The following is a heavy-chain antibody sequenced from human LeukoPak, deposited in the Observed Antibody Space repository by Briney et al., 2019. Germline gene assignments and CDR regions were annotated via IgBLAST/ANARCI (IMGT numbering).Heavy chain of an antibody. V-gene: IGHV3-48*03. CDR1: GFTFSSYE. D-gene: IGHD6-19*01. CDR2: ISSSGSTI. CDR3: ARVPGVSSGWSSGYYYYMDV. J-gene: IGHJ6*03. Sequence: GGSLRLSCAASGFTFSSYEMNWVRQAPGKGLEWVSYISSSGSTIYYADSVKGRFTISGDNAKNSLYLQMNSLRAEDTAVYYCARVPGVSSGWSSGYYYYMDVWGKGTTVTISS.